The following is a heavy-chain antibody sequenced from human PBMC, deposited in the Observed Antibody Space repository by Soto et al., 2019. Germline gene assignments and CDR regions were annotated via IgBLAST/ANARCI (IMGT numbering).Heavy chain of an antibody. CDR1: GFTFSGYA. D-gene: IGHD6-6*01. V-gene: IGHV3-23*01. J-gene: IGHJ6*02. CDR3: AKDIAARRGIYYYYGMDV. CDR2: ISGSGGST. Sequence: PGGSLRLSCAASGFTFSGYAMSWVRQSPGKGLEWVSAISGSGGSTYYADSVKGRFTISRDNSKNTLYLQMNSLRAEDTAVYYCAKDIAARRGIYYYYGMDVWGRGTTVTVSS.